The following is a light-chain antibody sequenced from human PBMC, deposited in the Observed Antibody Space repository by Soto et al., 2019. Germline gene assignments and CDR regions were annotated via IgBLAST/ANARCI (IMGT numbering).Light chain of an antibody. J-gene: IGKJ5*01. CDR2: GAS. Sequence: ETVLTQSPGTLSLSPGERATLSCRASQSVSNNYLAWYQQKPGQTPRLLIYGASSRATGSADRFSGSGSGTDFTLTISRLEPEDFAVYYCQQYDSLPLTVGQGTRLEIE. CDR3: QQYDSLPLT. CDR1: QSVSNNY. V-gene: IGKV3-20*01.